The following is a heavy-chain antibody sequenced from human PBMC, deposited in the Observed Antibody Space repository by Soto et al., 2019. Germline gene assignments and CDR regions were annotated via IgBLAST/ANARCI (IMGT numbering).Heavy chain of an antibody. Sequence: PVKLACKVSGDTLSIDAISWVRQAPGQGLEWMGGIIPIFGTANYAQKFQGRVTITADKFTSTAYIELSNLRSEDKAVYYPASRSYGSCEADYYHGMGVRGQGP. CDR2: IIPIFGTA. CDR3: ASRSYGSCEADYYHGMGV. D-gene: IGHD5-18*01. J-gene: IGHJ6*01. V-gene: IGHV1-69*06. CDR1: GDTLSIDA.